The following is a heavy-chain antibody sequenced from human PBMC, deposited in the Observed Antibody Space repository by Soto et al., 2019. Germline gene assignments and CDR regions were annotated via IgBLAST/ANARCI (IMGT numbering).Heavy chain of an antibody. CDR2: IWYDGSNK. CDR3: AKDQGDYGMDV. Sequence: GGSLRLSCAASGFTFSSYGMHWVHQAPGKGLEWVAGIWYDGSNKYYADSVKGRFTISRDNSKNTLYLQMNSLRGEDTAVYYCAKDQGDYGMDVWGQGTTVTVSS. CDR1: GFTFSSYG. J-gene: IGHJ6*02. V-gene: IGHV3-33*06. D-gene: IGHD1-26*01.